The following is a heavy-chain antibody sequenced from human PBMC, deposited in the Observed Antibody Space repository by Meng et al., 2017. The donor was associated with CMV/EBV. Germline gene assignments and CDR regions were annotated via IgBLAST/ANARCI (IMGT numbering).Heavy chain of an antibody. CDR1: GFTFSSYW. J-gene: IGHJ6*02. V-gene: IGHV3-7*01. Sequence: GESLKISCAASGFTFSSYWMSWVRQAPGKGLEWVANIKQDGSEKYYVDSVKGRFTISRDNAKNSLYVQMNSLRAEDTAVYYCARIGYCSSTSCYLHYYYYYGMDVWGQGTTVTVSS. CDR3: ARIGYCSSTSCYLHYYYYYGMDV. D-gene: IGHD2-2*01. CDR2: IKQDGSEK.